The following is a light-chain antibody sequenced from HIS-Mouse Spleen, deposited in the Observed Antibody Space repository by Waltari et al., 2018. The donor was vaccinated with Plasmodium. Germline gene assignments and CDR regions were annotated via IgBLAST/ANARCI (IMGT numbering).Light chain of an antibody. CDR1: SSYVGSYNL. J-gene: IGLJ1*01. Sequence: QSALTQPASVSGSPGQSITISCPGTSSYVGSYNLVSWYQQHPGKAPKLTIYEGSKRPSGVSNRFSGSKSGNTASLTISGLQAEDEADYYCCSYAGSSTYVFGTGTKVTVL. V-gene: IGLV2-23*01. CDR3: CSYAGSSTYV. CDR2: EGS.